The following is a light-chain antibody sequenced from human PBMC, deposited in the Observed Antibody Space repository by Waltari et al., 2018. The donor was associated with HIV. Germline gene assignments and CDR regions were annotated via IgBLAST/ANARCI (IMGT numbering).Light chain of an antibody. CDR2: DDN. Sequence: SYVLTQAPSVSVSPGQTAKLSCGNIGTYSVQWYRQKPGRAPVLVVSDDNERFSGTPARMSGANSGSRATLTISNVEAGDEAVYYCQVWDRSYKEAVFGGGT. CDR3: QVWDRSYKEAV. V-gene: IGLV3-21*02. J-gene: IGLJ2*01. CDR1: NIGTYS.